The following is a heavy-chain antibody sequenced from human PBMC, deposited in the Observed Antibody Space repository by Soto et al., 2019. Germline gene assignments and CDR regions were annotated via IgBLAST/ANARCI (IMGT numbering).Heavy chain of an antibody. CDR1: GFTLSTYW. Sequence: EVQLVESGGGLVQPGGSLRLSCAASGFTLSTYWMHWVRQAPGEGLVWVSRINSDGSSTIYADSAKGRFTISRENAKNTVYLQMNSLRAEDTAVYYCTRGRENYSYFDYWGQGILVTVSS. D-gene: IGHD4-4*01. CDR2: INSDGSST. CDR3: TRGRENYSYFDY. J-gene: IGHJ4*02. V-gene: IGHV3-74*01.